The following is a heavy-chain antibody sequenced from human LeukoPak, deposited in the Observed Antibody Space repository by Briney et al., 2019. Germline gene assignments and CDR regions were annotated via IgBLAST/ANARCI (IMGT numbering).Heavy chain of an antibody. D-gene: IGHD6-13*01. Sequence: GGSLRLSCAASGFTFSSYSMNWVRQAPGKGLEWVSSISSSSSYIYYADSVKGRFTIPRDNAKNSLYLQMNSLRAEDTAVYYCARDGFRRRIAAAGKGGPFDYWGQGTLVTVSS. J-gene: IGHJ4*02. CDR3: ARDGFRRRIAAAGKGGPFDY. V-gene: IGHV3-21*01. CDR1: GFTFSSYS. CDR2: ISSSSSYI.